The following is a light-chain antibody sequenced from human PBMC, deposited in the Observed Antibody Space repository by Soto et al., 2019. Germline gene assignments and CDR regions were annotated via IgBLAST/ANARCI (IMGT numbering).Light chain of an antibody. V-gene: IGKV3-20*01. Sequence: EIVLTQSPSTLSLSPGERATLSCRASQSVSSSYLAWYQQKPGQAPRLLIYDASTRATGIPDRFSGSGSGTDCTLTISRLEPEVFAVYYCQQYGSSPPWTFGQGTKVEVK. CDR3: QQYGSSPPWT. J-gene: IGKJ1*01. CDR2: DAS. CDR1: QSVSSSY.